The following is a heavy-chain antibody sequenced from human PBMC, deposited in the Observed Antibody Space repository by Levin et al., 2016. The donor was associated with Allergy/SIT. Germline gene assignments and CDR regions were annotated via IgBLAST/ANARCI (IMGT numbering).Heavy chain of an antibody. D-gene: IGHD5-18*01. CDR3: ALWVDTAMANDY. CDR1: GGSFSGYY. J-gene: IGHJ4*02. Sequence: SETLSLTCAVYGGSFSGYYWSWIRQPPGKGLEWIGEINHSGSTNYNPSLKSRVTISVDTSKNQFSLKLSSVTAADTAVYYCALWVDTAMANDYWGQGTLVTVSS. CDR2: INHSGST. V-gene: IGHV4-34*01.